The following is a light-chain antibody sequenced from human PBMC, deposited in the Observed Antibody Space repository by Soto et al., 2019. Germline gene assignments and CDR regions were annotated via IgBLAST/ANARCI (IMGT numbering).Light chain of an antibody. J-gene: IGKJ1*01. Sequence: DIVVTQSPESLAVSLGERATINCRSSQSLLLSSSHENCLAWYQQKPGQPPRLLIYWSSTRQSGVPDRFSGSGSGTESPPTISSLQAEDVALYYCQQYYSPPWTFGQGTKVEIK. CDR2: WSS. V-gene: IGKV4-1*01. CDR3: QQYYSPPWT. CDR1: QSLLLSSSHENC.